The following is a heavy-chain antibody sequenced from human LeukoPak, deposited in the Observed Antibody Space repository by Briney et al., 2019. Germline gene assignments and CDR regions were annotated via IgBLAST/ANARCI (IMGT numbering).Heavy chain of an antibody. D-gene: IGHD6-19*01. CDR2: ISHEGSQT. J-gene: IGHJ4*02. Sequence: GGSLRLSCAASGFTFSSYWMHWVRQAPGKGLEWVAVISHEGSQTYYGDSVRGRFTISRDNSKNMVYLQMNSLRAEDTAVYYCARTREQWLVLDYWGQGTLVTVSS. V-gene: IGHV3-30*03. CDR3: ARTREQWLVLDY. CDR1: GFTFSSYW.